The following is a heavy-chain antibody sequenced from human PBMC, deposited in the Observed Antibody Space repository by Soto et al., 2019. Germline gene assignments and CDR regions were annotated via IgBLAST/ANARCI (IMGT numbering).Heavy chain of an antibody. D-gene: IGHD3-3*01. V-gene: IGHV3-9*01. CDR2: ISWNSDSI. CDR1: GFIFDDFA. CDR3: TKVGGLYDFWSGPLHFYL. J-gene: IGHJ4*02. Sequence: EAQLVESGGGFVQPGRSLRLSCAGSGFIFDDFAIHWVRQAPGKGLEWVSGISWNSDSIGYADSVKGRFTISRDNAKNSLYLEMYILRVEDTALYYCTKVGGLYDFWSGPLHFYLWCQGTLVTVSS.